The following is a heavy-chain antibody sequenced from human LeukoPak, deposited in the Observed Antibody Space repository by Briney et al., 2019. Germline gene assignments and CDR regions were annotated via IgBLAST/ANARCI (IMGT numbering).Heavy chain of an antibody. J-gene: IGHJ4*02. V-gene: IGHV3-30*02. D-gene: IGHD2-15*01. CDR2: IRYDGSNK. CDR1: GFTFSSHG. Sequence: SGGSLRLSCVASGFTFSSHGMHWVRQAPGKGLEWVAFIRYDGSNKYYADSVKGRFTISRDNSKNTLYLQMNSLRAEDTAVYYCAKGHSAVVADPSDYWGQGTLVTVSS. CDR3: AKGHSAVVADPSDY.